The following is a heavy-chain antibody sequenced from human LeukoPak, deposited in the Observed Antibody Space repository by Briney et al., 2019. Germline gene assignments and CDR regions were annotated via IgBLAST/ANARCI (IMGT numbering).Heavy chain of an antibody. CDR1: GFTFSSYG. CDR3: AKVYSSGYFDY. CDR2: IRYDGSHK. D-gene: IGHD6-19*01. Sequence: GGSLRLSCAASGFTFSSYGMHWVRQAPGKGLEWVAFIRYDGSHKYYADSVKGRFTISRDNSKNTLYLQMNSLRAGDTAVYYCAKVYSSGYFDYWGQGTLVTVSS. V-gene: IGHV3-30*02. J-gene: IGHJ4*02.